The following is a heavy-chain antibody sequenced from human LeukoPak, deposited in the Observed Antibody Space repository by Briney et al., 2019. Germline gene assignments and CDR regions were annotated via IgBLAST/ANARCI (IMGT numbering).Heavy chain of an antibody. J-gene: IGHJ4*02. CDR1: GYTLTELS. CDR3: AIWGIETFSDPAFDF. CDR2: FDPEDGET. D-gene: IGHD3-10*01. V-gene: IGHV1-24*01. Sequence: ASVKVSCKVSGYTLTELSMHWVRQAPGKGLEWMGGFDPEDGETIYAQKFQGRVTMTEDTSTDTAYMELSSLRSEDTAVYFCAIWGIETFSDPAFDFWGQGALVTVSS.